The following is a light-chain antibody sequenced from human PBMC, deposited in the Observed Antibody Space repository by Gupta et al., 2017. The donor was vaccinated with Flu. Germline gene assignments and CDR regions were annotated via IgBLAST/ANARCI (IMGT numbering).Light chain of an antibody. J-gene: IGLJ1*01. CDR2: QDT. V-gene: IGLV3-1*01. Sequence: SPGHTANIACSGHDLGCKYASWYQHKPGQSPLLLIYQDTRLPSGIPERFSASNSGTTATLTIRGTQAVDEADYYCQAWDNNTCFFGTGTKLTVL. CDR3: QAWDNNTCF. CDR1: DLGCKY.